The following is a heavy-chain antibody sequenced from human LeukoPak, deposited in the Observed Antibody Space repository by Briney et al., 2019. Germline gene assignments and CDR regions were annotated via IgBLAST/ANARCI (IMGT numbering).Heavy chain of an antibody. J-gene: IGHJ4*02. CDR1: GYTFTTYY. CDR2: INPNSGGT. V-gene: IGHV1-2*02. Sequence: GASVKVSCKASGYTFTTYYLHWVRQAPGQGLEWMGWINPNSGGTNYAQKFQVRGTMTRDTSISTAYMERSRLRSDDTAVYYCARSAESSSWVEFDYWGQGTLVTVSS. D-gene: IGHD6-13*01. CDR3: ARSAESSSWVEFDY.